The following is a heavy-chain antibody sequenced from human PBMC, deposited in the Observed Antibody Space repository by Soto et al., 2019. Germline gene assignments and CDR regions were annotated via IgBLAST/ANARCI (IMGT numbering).Heavy chain of an antibody. J-gene: IGHJ6*02. V-gene: IGHV3-23*01. CDR1: GFTFSNFL. CDR3: AKDAYCGGGSCYGMDV. CDR2: IDGSGGIT. Sequence: EVQLLESGGALVQPGGSLRLSCTASGFTFSNFLMSWVRQAPGKGLEWFSSIDGSGGITYADAVKGRFTVSRDNSENTLYLQMNSLRAEDTALYYCAKDAYCGGGSCYGMDVWGQGTKVTVSS. D-gene: IGHD2-15*01.